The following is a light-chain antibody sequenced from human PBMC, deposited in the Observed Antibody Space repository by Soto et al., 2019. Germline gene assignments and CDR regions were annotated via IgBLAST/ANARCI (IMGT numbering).Light chain of an antibody. J-gene: IGLJ2*01. CDR2: DVS. CDR1: TNDVATYNY. Sequence: QSVLAQPASVSGSPGQSITISCTGTTNDVATYNYVSWYQQHPGKAPKVIIYDVSTRPSGVSNRFSGSKSGNTASLTISGLQAEDEADYYCSSFTTTTTRVFGGGTKVTVL. V-gene: IGLV2-14*03. CDR3: SSFTTTTTRV.